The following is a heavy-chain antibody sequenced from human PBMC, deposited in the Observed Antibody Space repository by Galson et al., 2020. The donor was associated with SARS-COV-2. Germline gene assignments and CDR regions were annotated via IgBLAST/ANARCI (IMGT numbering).Heavy chain of an antibody. V-gene: IGHV5-51*01. J-gene: IGHJ6*03. Sequence: GESLKISCKGSGYSFTSYWIGWVRQMPGKGLEWMGIIYPGDSDTRYSPSFQGQVTISADKSISTAYLQWSSLKASDTAMYYCARLSSGWTSSWYYYYMDVWGKGTTVTVSS. CDR1: GYSFTSYW. CDR2: IYPGDSDT. D-gene: IGHD6-19*01. CDR3: ARLSSGWTSSWYYYYMDV.